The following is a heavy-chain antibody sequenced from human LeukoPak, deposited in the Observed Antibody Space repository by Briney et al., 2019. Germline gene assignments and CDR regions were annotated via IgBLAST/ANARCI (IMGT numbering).Heavy chain of an antibody. Sequence: TGGSLRLSRAASGFTFDDYGMSWVRQAPGKGLEWVAVIWYDGSNKYYADSVKGRFTISRDNSKNTLYLQMNSLRTEDTAVYYCARDIAAAGSRYYYYGMDVWGQGTTVTVSS. CDR1: GFTFDDYG. D-gene: IGHD6-13*01. CDR3: ARDIAAAGSRYYYYGMDV. V-gene: IGHV3-33*08. CDR2: IWYDGSNK. J-gene: IGHJ6*02.